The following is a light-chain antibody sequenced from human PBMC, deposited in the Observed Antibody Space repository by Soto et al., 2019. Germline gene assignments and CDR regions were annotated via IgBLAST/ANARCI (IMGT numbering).Light chain of an antibody. J-gene: IGKJ1*01. CDR2: GVS. V-gene: IGKV3-20*01. CDR1: QSVSNNY. CDR3: QHYVYPQWT. Sequence: EIVLTQSPGTLSLSPGARATLSCRASQSVSNNYLAWYQQKSGQAPRLLIYGVSTRATGTPDGFSGSGSGTEFTLTIRRLEPEDFAVYFCQHYVYPQWTVGPGTKVDIK.